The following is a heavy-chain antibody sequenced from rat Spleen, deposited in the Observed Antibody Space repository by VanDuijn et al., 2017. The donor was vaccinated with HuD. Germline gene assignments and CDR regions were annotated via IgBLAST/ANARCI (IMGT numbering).Heavy chain of an antibody. CDR2: IANTGGST. CDR1: GFTFNNYW. V-gene: IGHV5-31*01. J-gene: IGHJ2*01. D-gene: IGHD1-11*01. CDR3: TRDAEGFDY. Sequence: EVQRVESGGGLVQPGRSLKLSCEVSGFTFNNYWMAWIRQAPGKGLEWVASIANTGGSTYYPDSVKGRFAVSRDNAKSTLYLQMNSLTSEDTATYYCTRDAEGFDYWGQGVMVAVSS.